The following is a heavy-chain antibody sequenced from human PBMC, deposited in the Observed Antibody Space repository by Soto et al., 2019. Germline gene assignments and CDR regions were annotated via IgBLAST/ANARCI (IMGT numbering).Heavy chain of an antibody. CDR1: TFTFSSYV. CDR3: AKYTYSSSLDY. J-gene: IGHJ4*02. D-gene: IGHD6-13*01. CDR2: ISSSSSSI. Sequence: PGGSLRLSCAASTFTFSSYVMHWVRQAPGKGLEWVSYISSSSSSIYYADSVKGRFTISRDNAKNSLYLQMNSLRAEDTAVYYCAKYTYSSSLDYWGQGTLVTVSS. V-gene: IGHV3-48*01.